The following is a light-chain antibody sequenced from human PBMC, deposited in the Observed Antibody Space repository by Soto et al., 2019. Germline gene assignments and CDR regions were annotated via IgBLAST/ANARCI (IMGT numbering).Light chain of an antibody. V-gene: IGLV2-8*01. CDR1: SSDVGAYKY. Sequence: QSALTQPPSASGSPGQSVTISCTGTSSDVGAYKYVSWYQQYPGKAPKLMIYEVTKRPSGVPDRFSGSKSGNTASLTVSGIQAVYEADYYCTSYLGNDIWVFGGGTKLTVL. J-gene: IGLJ3*02. CDR2: EVT. CDR3: TSYLGNDIWV.